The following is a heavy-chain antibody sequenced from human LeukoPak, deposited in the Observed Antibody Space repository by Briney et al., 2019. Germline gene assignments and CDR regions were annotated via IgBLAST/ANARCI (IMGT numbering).Heavy chain of an antibody. CDR3: ARLTKGRFFDFVFDF. CDR1: GDSVSDTTHY. V-gene: IGHV4-39*01. Sequence: PSETLSLTCTVSGDSVSDTTHYWGWIRQPPGKGLEWRGNIYYTGSTYSNPSLRSRVTMSVDTSKNQFSLKMSSATAAATAVYYCARLTKGRFFDFVFDFWGQGTLLTVSS. J-gene: IGHJ4*02. CDR2: IYYTGST. D-gene: IGHD3-9*01.